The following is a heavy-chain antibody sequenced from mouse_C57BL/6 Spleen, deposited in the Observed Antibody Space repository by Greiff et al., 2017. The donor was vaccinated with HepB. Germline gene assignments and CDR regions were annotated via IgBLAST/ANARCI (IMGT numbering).Heavy chain of an antibody. J-gene: IGHJ4*01. D-gene: IGHD1-1*01. CDR3: APTTVVAPDAMDY. V-gene: IGHV14-3*01. CDR1: GFNIKNTY. Sequence: EVQLQQSVAELVRPGASVKLSCTASGFNIKNTYMHWVKQRPEQGLEWIGRIDPANGNTKYAPKFQGKATITADTSSNTAYLQLSSLTSEDAAIYYCAPTTVVAPDAMDYWGQGTSVTVSS. CDR2: IDPANGNT.